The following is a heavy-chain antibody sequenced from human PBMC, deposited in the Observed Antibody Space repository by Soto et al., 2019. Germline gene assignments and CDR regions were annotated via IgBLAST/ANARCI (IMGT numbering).Heavy chain of an antibody. CDR1: GGSISRGGYY. Sequence: QVQLQESGPGLVKPSQTLSLTCTVSGGSISRGGYYWTWIRQHPGKGLEWIGYIYYSGSTYYNPSLKSRLTISLATSKNQFSLKLSSLTAADTAVYYCARSVFPWGQGTLVTVSS. V-gene: IGHV4-31*03. J-gene: IGHJ5*02. CDR2: IYYSGST. CDR3: ARSVFP.